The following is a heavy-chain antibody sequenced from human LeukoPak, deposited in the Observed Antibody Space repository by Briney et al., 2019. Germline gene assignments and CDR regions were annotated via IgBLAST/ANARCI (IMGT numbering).Heavy chain of an antibody. CDR1: GSAFSSYG. J-gene: IGHJ6*02. V-gene: IGHV3-33*01. CDR3: ARGYCSGGSCYSGRPQGSHYGMDV. Sequence: GGSLRLSCAASGSAFSSYGMHWVRQAPGKGLEWVAVIWYDGSNKYYADSVKGRFTISRDNSKNTLYLQMNSLRAEDTAVYYCARGYCSGGSCYSGRPQGSHYGMDVWGQGTTVTVSS. D-gene: IGHD2-15*01. CDR2: IWYDGSNK.